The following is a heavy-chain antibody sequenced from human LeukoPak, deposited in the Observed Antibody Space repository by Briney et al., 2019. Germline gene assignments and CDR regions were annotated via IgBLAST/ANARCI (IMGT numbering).Heavy chain of an antibody. CDR3: ARILSSAWGELGY. Sequence: GGSLRLSCAASGFIFSNYAMHWVRQAPGKGLEWVALISSDGSKIYYADSVKGRFTISRDNSKNTLYMQMNSLRAEDTAVYYCARILSSAWGELGYWGQGTLVTVSS. V-gene: IGHV3-30*04. D-gene: IGHD6-19*01. CDR2: ISSDGSKI. J-gene: IGHJ4*02. CDR1: GFIFSNYA.